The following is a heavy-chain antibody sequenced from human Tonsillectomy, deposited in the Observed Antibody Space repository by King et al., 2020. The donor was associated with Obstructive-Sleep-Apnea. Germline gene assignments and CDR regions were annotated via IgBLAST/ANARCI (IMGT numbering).Heavy chain of an antibody. V-gene: IGHV1-2*02. CDR2: INPDSGDT. Sequence: VQLVQSGADVKKPGASVKVSCKASGYTFTGYYIHWVRQAPGQGLEWMGCINPDSGDTTYSQKFQGRVTMTRDTSINTAYMELSRLGSDDTAVYYCARDNNSNWWGSSYYWGQGTLVSVSS. J-gene: IGHJ4*02. CDR1: GYTFTGYY. D-gene: IGHD6-13*01. CDR3: ARDNNSNWWGSSYY.